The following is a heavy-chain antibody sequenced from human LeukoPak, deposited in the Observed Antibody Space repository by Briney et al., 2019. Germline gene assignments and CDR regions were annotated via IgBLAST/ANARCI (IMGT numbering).Heavy chain of an antibody. CDR2: ISAYNGNT. D-gene: IGHD2-15*01. CDR3: ARTQDYCSGGSCYLPWFDP. V-gene: IGHV1-18*04. Sequence: ASVKVSRKASGYTFTSYGISWVRQAPGQGLEWMGWISAYNGNTNYAQKLQGRVTMTTDTSTSTAYMELRSLRSDDTAVYYCARTQDYCSGGSCYLPWFDPWGQGTLVTVS. J-gene: IGHJ5*02. CDR1: GYTFTSYG.